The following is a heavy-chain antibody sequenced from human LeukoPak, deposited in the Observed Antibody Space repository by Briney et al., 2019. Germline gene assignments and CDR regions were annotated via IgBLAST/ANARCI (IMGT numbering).Heavy chain of an antibody. D-gene: IGHD3-3*01. Sequence: SETLSLTCAVYGGSFSGYYWSWIRQPPGKGLEWIGEIIHSGSTNYNPSLKSRVTISVATSKIQFSLQLSSVTAADTAVYYCARRSGSSFRYYYYYMDVWGKGTTVTVSS. CDR3: ARRSGSSFRYYYYYMDV. CDR2: IIHSGST. V-gene: IGHV4-34*12. CDR1: GGSFSGYY. J-gene: IGHJ6*03.